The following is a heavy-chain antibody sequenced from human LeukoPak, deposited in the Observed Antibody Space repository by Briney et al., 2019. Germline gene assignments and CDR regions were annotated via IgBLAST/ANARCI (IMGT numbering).Heavy chain of an antibody. V-gene: IGHV3-48*03. CDR1: GFTFSSYE. CDR3: ARESGSAGDFDY. Sequence: GGSLRLSCAASGFTFSSYEMNWVRQAPGKGLEWVSYISSSGSTIYYADSVKGRFTISRDNAKNSLYLKMNSLRAEDTAVYYCARESGSAGDFDYWGQGTLVTVSS. CDR2: ISSSGSTI. D-gene: IGHD1-26*01. J-gene: IGHJ4*02.